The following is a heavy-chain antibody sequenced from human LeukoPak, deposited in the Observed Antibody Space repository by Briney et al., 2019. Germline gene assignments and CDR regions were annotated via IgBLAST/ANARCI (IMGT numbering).Heavy chain of an antibody. CDR2: ISGSGGST. J-gene: IGHJ4*02. V-gene: IGHV3-23*01. CDR1: GFTFSSYA. Sequence: GGSLRLSCAASGFTFSSYATSWVRQAPGKGLEWVSAISGSGGSTYYADSVKGRFTISRDNSKNTLYLQMNSLRAEDTAVYYCTRWFCSSTSCYYDYWGQGTLVTVSS. CDR3: TRWFCSSTSCYYDY. D-gene: IGHD2-2*01.